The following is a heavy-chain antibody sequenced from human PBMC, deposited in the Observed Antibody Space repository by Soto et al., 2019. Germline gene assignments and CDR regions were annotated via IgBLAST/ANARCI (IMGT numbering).Heavy chain of an antibody. D-gene: IGHD3-16*01. CDR3: GHRQTFWGAFDI. CDR1: GFSLSTSGVG. J-gene: IGHJ3*02. Sequence: SRPTLVNPTQTLTLTCTFSGFSLSTSGVGVGWIRQPPGKALEWLAIIYWNDDKRYSPSLKSRLTITKDTSKNQVLLTMTHMDPLDTSTYYCGHRQTFWGAFDIWGQATMVTVTS. V-gene: IGHV2-5*01. CDR2: IYWNDDK.